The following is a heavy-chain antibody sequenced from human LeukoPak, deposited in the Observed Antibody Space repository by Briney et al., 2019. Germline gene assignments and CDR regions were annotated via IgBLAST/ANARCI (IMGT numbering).Heavy chain of an antibody. V-gene: IGHV3-49*04. D-gene: IGHD3-10*01. CDR2: IISKAYGGTT. CDR3: TRAGELWFEELLLDY. Sequence: GGSLRLSCTASGFTFGDYAMSWVRQAPGGGLEWGGFIISKAYGGTTEYAASVKGRCTIPRDDSKSNAYLQMNSLKTDDTAVDYCTRAGELWFEELLLDYWGQGTLVTVSS. J-gene: IGHJ4*02. CDR1: GFTFGDYA.